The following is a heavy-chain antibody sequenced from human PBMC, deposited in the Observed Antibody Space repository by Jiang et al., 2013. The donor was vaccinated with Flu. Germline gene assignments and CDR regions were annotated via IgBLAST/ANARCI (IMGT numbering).Heavy chain of an antibody. CDR3: ARSTAMRRNFDY. Sequence: RLSCAASGMTLSSHAMSWVRQAPGKGLEWVSAISGSGGSTYYADSVKGRFTISRDNAKNSLHLQMNSLRAEDTAVYYCARSTAMRRNFDYWGQGTLVTVSS. V-gene: IGHV3-23*01. CDR2: ISGSGGST. D-gene: IGHD5-18*01. J-gene: IGHJ4*02. CDR1: GMTLSSHA.